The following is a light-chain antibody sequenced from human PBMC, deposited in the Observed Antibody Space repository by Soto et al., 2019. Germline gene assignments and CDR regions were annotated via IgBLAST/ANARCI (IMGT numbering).Light chain of an antibody. CDR3: QSYASSLSGWV. CDR2: GNS. CDR1: SSNIGAGYD. V-gene: IGLV1-40*01. Sequence: QSVLTQPPSVSGAPGQRVTISCTGSSSNIGAGYDVHWYQQLPGTAPKLLIYGNSNRPSGVPDRFSGSKSGTSASLAITGPRAEDEADYYCQSYASSLSGWVFGGGTKLTVL. J-gene: IGLJ3*02.